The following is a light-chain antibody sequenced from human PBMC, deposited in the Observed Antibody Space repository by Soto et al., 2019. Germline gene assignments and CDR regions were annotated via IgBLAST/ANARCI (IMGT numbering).Light chain of an antibody. V-gene: IGKV2-30*01. J-gene: IGKJ4*01. CDR1: QSLVYSDGNTY. CDR2: KVS. Sequence: DVVMTQSPFSLPVTLGQPASISCRSSQSLVYSDGNTYLSWFQQRPGQSPRRLIYKVSNRDSGVPARFSGSGSVTDFTLKISRVEAEDVGVYYCMQGAHWPLTFGGGTKVEIK. CDR3: MQGAHWPLT.